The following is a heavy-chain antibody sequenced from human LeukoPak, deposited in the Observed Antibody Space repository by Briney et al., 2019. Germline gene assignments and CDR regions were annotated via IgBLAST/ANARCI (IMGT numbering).Heavy chain of an antibody. D-gene: IGHD3-9*01. J-gene: IGHJ5*02. CDR3: ARLGAYYDILTGYSPLSWFDP. Sequence: SSETLSLTCTVSGGSISSYYWSWIRQPPGKGLEWIGYIYYSGSTNYNPSLKSRVTISVDTSKNQFSLKLSSVTAADTAVYYCARLGAYYDILTGYSPLSWFDPWGQGTLVTVSS. CDR1: GGSISSYY. CDR2: IYYSGST. V-gene: IGHV4-59*08.